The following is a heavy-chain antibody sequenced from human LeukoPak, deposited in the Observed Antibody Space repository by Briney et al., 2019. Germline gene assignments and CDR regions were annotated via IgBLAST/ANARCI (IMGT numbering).Heavy chain of an antibody. CDR3: ARDGDDYVWGSYRYTHNNFDY. CDR1: GFTFSSYA. J-gene: IGHJ4*02. CDR2: ISYDGSNK. V-gene: IGHV3-30-3*01. Sequence: PGGSLRLSCAASGFTFSSYAMHWVRQAPGKGLEWVAVISYDGSNKYYADSVKGRFTISRDNSKNTLYLQMNSLRAEDTAVYYCARDGDDYVWGSYRYTHNNFDYWGQGTLVTVSS. D-gene: IGHD3-16*02.